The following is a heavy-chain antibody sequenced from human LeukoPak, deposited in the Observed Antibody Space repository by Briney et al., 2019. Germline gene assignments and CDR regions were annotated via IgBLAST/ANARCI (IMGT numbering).Heavy chain of an antibody. V-gene: IGHV3-49*03. CDR3: TRDRQIQTGFDY. CDR2: MRTKAYHGETT. Sequence: PGRSLRLSCTASGFTFGDYAVVWFRQAPGKGLEWLGFMRTKAYHGETTEYATSVKGRFTISRDDSKNMAYLQMSSLKTEDTAVYYCTRDRQIQTGFDYWGQGTLVTVSS. CDR1: GFTFGDYA. D-gene: IGHD1-14*01. J-gene: IGHJ4*02.